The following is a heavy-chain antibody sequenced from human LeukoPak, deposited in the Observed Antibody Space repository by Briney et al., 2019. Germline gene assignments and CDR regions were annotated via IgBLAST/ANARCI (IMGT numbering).Heavy chain of an antibody. V-gene: IGHV1-69*13. CDR3: ARGLGYYYDSSGYYPFDD. J-gene: IGHJ4*02. D-gene: IGHD3-22*01. CDR1: GGTFSSYA. Sequence: SVKVSCKASGGTFSSYAISWVRQAPGQGLEWMGGIIPIFGTAKYAQKFQGRVTITADESTSTAYMELSSLRSEDTAVYYCARGLGYYYDSSGYYPFDDWGQGTLVTVSS. CDR2: IIPIFGTA.